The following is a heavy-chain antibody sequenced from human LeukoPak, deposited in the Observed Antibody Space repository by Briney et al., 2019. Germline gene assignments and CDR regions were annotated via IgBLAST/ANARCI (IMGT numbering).Heavy chain of an antibody. CDR1: GGTFSSYA. J-gene: IGHJ4*02. D-gene: IGHD3-10*01. Sequence: ASVKVSCKASGGTFSSYAISWVRQAPGQGLEWMGGIIPIFGTANYAQKFQGRVTITADESTSTAYMELSSLRSEDTAVYYCARGAVRGPPLYYFDYWGQGTLVTVSS. CDR3: ARGAVRGPPLYYFDY. CDR2: IIPIFGTA. V-gene: IGHV1-69*13.